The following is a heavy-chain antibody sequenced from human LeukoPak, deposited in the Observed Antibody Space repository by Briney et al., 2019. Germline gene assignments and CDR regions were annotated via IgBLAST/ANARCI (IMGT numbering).Heavy chain of an antibody. J-gene: IGHJ4*02. D-gene: IGHD2-8*01. CDR1: GYTFTSYS. CDR3: AREAALKPMYSLPYYFDY. Sequence: ASVKVSCKASGYTFTSYSMHWVRQAPGQGLEWMGIINPSGGSTSYAQKFQGRVTMTRDTSTSTVYMELSSLRSEDTAVYYCAREAALKPMYSLPYYFDYWGQGTLVTVSS. V-gene: IGHV1-46*01. CDR2: INPSGGST.